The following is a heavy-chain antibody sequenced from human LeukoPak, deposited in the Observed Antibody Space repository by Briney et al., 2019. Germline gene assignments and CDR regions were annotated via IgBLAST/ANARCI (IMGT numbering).Heavy chain of an antibody. Sequence: PSETLSLTCAVYGGSFSGYYWSWIGQPPGKGLEWIGEINHSGSTNYNPFLKSRVTISVDTSKNQFSLKLSSVTAADTAVYYCARFDYDILTGYYKAFDYWGQGTLVTVSS. CDR1: GGSFSGYY. V-gene: IGHV4-34*01. CDR3: ARFDYDILTGYYKAFDY. J-gene: IGHJ4*02. D-gene: IGHD3-9*01. CDR2: INHSGST.